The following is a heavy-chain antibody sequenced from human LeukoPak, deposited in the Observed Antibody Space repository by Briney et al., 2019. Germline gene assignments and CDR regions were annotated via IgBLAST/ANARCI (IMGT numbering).Heavy chain of an antibody. J-gene: IGHJ4*02. Sequence: GGSLRLSCAASGFTFSSYAMSWVRQAPGKGLECVSSISDSGGSTYYADSVKGRFTISRDNSKNTLYLQMNSLRAEDTAVYYCARKAGYYYGSGDYWGQGTLVTVSS. CDR3: ARKAGYYYGSGDY. CDR1: GFTFSSYA. D-gene: IGHD3-10*01. V-gene: IGHV3-23*01. CDR2: ISDSGGST.